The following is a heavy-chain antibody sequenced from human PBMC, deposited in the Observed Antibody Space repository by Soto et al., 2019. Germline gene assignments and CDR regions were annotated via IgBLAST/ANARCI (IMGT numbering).Heavy chain of an antibody. CDR3: VRAPEKRPIDF. CDR2: FSVDGGDT. V-gene: IGHV3-74*03. J-gene: IGHJ4*01. CDR1: GFSLTDYW. Sequence: XXSLRLSCAASGFSLTDYWMHWVRQVPGKGLLWVLXFSVDGGDTTYAHSVKXXFTISRDXXKNTIYLQMDSLRDEETAVYYCVRAPEKRPIDFWGHGSLVIVS.